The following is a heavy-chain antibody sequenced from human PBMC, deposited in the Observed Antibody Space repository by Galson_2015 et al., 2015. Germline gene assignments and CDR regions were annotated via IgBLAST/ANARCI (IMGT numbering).Heavy chain of an antibody. D-gene: IGHD3-3*01. CDR1: GYTFTNYG. Sequence: SVKVSCKASGYTFTNYGITWVRQAPGQGLEWMGCISAYNGDTTYAQKVQGRVTLTTDTSTTAYMELRSLRSDDTAVYYCARGGVVPPDYWGQGTLVTVSS. CDR2: ISAYNGDT. CDR3: ARGGVVPPDY. J-gene: IGHJ4*02. V-gene: IGHV1-18*04.